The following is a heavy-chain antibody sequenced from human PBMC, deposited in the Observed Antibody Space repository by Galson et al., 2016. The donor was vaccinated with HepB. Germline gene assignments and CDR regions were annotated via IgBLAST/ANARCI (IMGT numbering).Heavy chain of an antibody. V-gene: IGHV3-23*01. CDR2: INGRGEYT. CDR1: GFRFSDYA. J-gene: IGHJ4*02. Sequence: SLRLSCAASGFRFSDYAMSWVRQAPGKGLEWVSTINGRGEYTYYADSVRGRFTTSRDNPKNTVFLQMNSLSAEDTAVYYCVNGEMASVHYWGRGTQVTVSS. CDR3: VNGEMASVHY. D-gene: IGHD5-24*01.